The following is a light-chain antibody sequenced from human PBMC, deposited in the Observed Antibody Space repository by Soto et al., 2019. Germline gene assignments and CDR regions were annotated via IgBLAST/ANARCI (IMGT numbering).Light chain of an antibody. V-gene: IGKV4-1*01. CDR1: QSLFYSSNNKNY. Sequence: DIVITQSPDSLAVSLGERATINCKSSQSLFYSSNNKNYLAWYQQKTGQSPKLLISWAFTRESGVPDRFRGSGYGTDFTLTISSLQAEDVAVYYCQQYYRVPQLTFGGGTKVEIK. J-gene: IGKJ4*01. CDR3: QQYYRVPQLT. CDR2: WAF.